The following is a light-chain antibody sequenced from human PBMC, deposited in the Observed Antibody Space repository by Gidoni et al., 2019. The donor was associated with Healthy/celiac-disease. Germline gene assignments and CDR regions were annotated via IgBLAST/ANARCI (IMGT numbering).Light chain of an antibody. V-gene: IGLV2-14*01. J-gene: IGLJ2*01. CDR3: SSYTSSSILV. Sequence: SALTQPPSVSGSPGHSITISCTGTSSDVGGYNYVSWYQQHPGKAPKLMIYDVSNRPSGVSNRFSGSKSGNTASLTISGLQAEDEADYYCSSYTSSSILVFGGGTKLTVL. CDR1: SSDVGGYNY. CDR2: DVS.